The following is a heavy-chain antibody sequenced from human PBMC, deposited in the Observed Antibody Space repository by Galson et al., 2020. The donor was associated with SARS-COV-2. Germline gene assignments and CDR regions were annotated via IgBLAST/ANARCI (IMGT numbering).Heavy chain of an antibody. CDR1: GDSVPSNSAA. CDR3: ARDWEASQNIVIHYYYGMDV. V-gene: IGHV6-1*01. Sequence: SQTLSLTCAISGDSVPSNSAAWNWIRQSPSRGLEWLGRTYYRSKWYNDYAVSVKSRITINPDTSKNQFSLQLNSVTPEDTAVYYCARDWEASQNIVIHYYYGMDVWGQGTTVTVSS. J-gene: IGHJ6*02. CDR2: TYYRSKWYN. D-gene: IGHD1-26*01.